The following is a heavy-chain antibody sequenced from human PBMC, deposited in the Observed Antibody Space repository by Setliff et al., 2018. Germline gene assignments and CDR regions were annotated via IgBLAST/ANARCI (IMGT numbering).Heavy chain of an antibody. CDR1: GGSVSSTSHY. D-gene: IGHD3-10*01. Sequence: SETLSLTCNVSGGSVSSTSHYWGWIRQPPGKGMEWIGSVYCSGYTYYNPSLQSRVTISVDMSKNQFSMKLTSVTAADTAVYYCARVDFTMIQGVLGLWGQGTLVTVSS. CDR3: ARVDFTMIQGVLGL. CDR2: VYCSGYT. V-gene: IGHV4-39*07. J-gene: IGHJ1*01.